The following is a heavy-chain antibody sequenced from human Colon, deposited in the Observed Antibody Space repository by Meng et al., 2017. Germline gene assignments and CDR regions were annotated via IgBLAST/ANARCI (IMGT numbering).Heavy chain of an antibody. CDR1: GGSRSSHYW. V-gene: IGHV4-4*02. J-gene: IGHJ4*02. CDR3: ARRNTRNSGGGNNY. Sequence: QVELAGAEPVVGRHSGTQSLSAVCPGGSRSSHYWGAWVRPPQGKGLEWIGEINHSGSTSYVPSLKRRITISVDKSNNLRSLKLNSETAADTAMYYCARRNTRNSGGGNNYWGQGTLVTVSS. CDR2: INHSGST. D-gene: IGHD3-10*01.